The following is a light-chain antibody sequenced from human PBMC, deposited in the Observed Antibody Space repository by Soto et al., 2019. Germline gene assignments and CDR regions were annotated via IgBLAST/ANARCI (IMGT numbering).Light chain of an antibody. Sequence: QPVLAQPASVSGSPGQSITISCTRTSSDVGAYDFVSWYQQHPDKAPKLMIYEVRGRPSGVSNRFSGSKSFNTATLTISGLQAEDEADYYCSSHTTRNTRVFGTGTKVTVL. CDR2: EVR. V-gene: IGLV2-14*03. J-gene: IGLJ1*01. CDR1: SSDVGAYDF. CDR3: SSHTTRNTRV.